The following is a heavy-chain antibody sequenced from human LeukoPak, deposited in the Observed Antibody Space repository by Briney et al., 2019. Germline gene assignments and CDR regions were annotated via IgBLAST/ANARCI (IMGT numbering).Heavy chain of an antibody. D-gene: IGHD5-18*01. CDR1: GGSISSSSYY. J-gene: IGHJ4*02. CDR2: IYYSGST. V-gene: IGHV4-61*05. Sequence: SETLSLTCTVSGGSISSSSYYWGWIRQPPGKGLEWIGYIYYSGSTNYNPSLKSRVTISVDTSKNQFSLKLSSVTAADTAVYYCARVRGYSYGPEYYFDYWGQGTLVTVSS. CDR3: ARVRGYSYGPEYYFDY.